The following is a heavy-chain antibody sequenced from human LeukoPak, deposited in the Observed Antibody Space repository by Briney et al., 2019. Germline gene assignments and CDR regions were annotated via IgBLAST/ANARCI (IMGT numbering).Heavy chain of an antibody. J-gene: IGHJ3*02. CDR3: ARAKRNGFDI. CDR1: GFTFSSTFS. CDR2: ISSSSSYI. Sequence: GGSLRLSCAASGFTFSSTFSMTWVRQAPGKGLEWVSSISSSSSYIYYADSVKGRFTISRDNARNSLYLQMNSLRAEDTAVYYCARAKRNGFDIWGQGTMVTVSS. V-gene: IGHV3-21*01.